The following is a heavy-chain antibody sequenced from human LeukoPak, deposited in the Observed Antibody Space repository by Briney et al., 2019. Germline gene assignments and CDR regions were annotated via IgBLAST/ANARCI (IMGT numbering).Heavy chain of an antibody. D-gene: IGHD4-17*01. CDR3: ASGDYWYFDL. V-gene: IGHV4-4*07. J-gene: IGHJ2*01. Sequence: SETLSLTCTVSGGSISSYYWSWIRQPAGKGLEWIGRIYTSGSTNYNPSLKSRVIISIDKSKNQFSLKLSSVTAADTAVYYCASGDYWYFDLWGRGTLVTVSS. CDR1: GGSISSYY. CDR2: IYTSGST.